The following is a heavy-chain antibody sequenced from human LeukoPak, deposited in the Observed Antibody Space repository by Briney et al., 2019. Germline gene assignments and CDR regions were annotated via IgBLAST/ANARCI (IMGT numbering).Heavy chain of an antibody. D-gene: IGHD3-22*01. J-gene: IGHJ6*03. CDR3: ASQTYYYDSSGSHYYMDV. CDR1: GYTLTELC. CDR2: FDPEDGET. Sequence: ASVKVSCKVSGYTLTELCMHWLRQAPGKGLEWMGGFDPEDGETIYAQKFQGRVTMTEDTSTDTAYMELSSLRSEDTAVYYCASQTYYYDSSGSHYYMDVWGKGTTVTVSS. V-gene: IGHV1-24*01.